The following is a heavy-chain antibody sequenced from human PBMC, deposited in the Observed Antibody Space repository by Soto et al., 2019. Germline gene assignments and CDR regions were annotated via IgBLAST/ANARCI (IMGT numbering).Heavy chain of an antibody. CDR3: ARGPSGDKVDS. V-gene: IGHV4-30-4*01. CDR1: GGSISTVAYW. Sequence: QVQLQESGPGLVKPSQTLSLTCTVSGGSISTVAYWWSWIRQSPDMGLEWIGHIYDGGRTYNNPSLERRVTMSVDTSKSQLSLTLSSVSAADTAVYYCARGPSGDKVDSWGQGTLVTVSS. CDR2: IYDGGRT. J-gene: IGHJ4*02. D-gene: IGHD7-27*01.